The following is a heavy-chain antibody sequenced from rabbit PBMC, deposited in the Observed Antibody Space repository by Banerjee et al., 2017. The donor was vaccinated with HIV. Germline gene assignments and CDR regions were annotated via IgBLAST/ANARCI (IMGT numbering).Heavy chain of an antibody. V-gene: IGHV1S40*01. Sequence: QSLEESGGDLVKPGASLTLTCTASGFSFSSNYYMCWVRQAPGKGLEWIACIYAGSSGSTYYASWAKGRFTISKTSSTTVTLQMTSLTAADTATYFCARGPYYYYGYAGYTYFNLWGQGTLVTVS. CDR1: GFSFSSNYY. CDR3: ARGPYYYYGYAGYTYFNL. J-gene: IGHJ4*01. CDR2: IYAGSSGST. D-gene: IGHD6-1*01.